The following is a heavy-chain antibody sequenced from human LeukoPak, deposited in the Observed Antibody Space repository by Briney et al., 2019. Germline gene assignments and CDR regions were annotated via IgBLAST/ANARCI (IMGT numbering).Heavy chain of an antibody. CDR3: AKEGSHGGHYFDS. J-gene: IGHJ4*02. D-gene: IGHD3-10*01. CDR1: GFTFSSYW. V-gene: IGHV3-20*04. CDR2: INWNGGST. Sequence: RPGGSLRLSCAASGFTFSSYWMSWVRQAPGKGLEWVSGINWNGGSTGYADSVKGRFTISRDNAKNSLYLQMNSLRAEDTALYYCAKEGSHGGHYFDSWGQGTLVTVSS.